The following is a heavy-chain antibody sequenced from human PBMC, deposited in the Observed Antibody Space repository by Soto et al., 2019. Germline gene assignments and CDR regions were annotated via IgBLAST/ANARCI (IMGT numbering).Heavy chain of an antibody. J-gene: IGHJ4*02. V-gene: IGHV1-2*02. CDR3: GRGGGLAVAGTVN. CDR2: INPTSGGT. CDR1: GYTFTGYY. Sequence: QVQLVQSGAEVTKPGASVRVSCRASGYTFTGYYMHWVRQAPGQGREWMGWINPTSGGTNYAQKFQGRVTRTRYMAMNTAYMEVSRLRSDDTAVDYCGRGGGLAVAGTVNWGQGTLVTVSS. D-gene: IGHD6-19*01.